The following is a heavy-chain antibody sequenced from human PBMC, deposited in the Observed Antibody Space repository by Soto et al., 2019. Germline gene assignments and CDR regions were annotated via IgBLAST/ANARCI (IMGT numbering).Heavy chain of an antibody. CDR1: GLSFSGYY. J-gene: IGHJ4*02. CDR2: INHSGST. D-gene: IGHD3-22*01. Sequence: SETLSLTCAVYGLSFSGYYWSWIRQPPGKGLEWIGEINHSGSTNYNPSLKSRVTISVDTSKNQFSLKLSSVTAADTAVYYCAEGSYYYDSSGYYAYYFDYWGQGTLVTVSS. CDR3: AEGSYYYDSSGYYAYYFDY. V-gene: IGHV4-34*01.